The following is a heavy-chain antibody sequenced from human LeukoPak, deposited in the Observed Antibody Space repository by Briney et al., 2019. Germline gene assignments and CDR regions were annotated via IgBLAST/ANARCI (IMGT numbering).Heavy chain of an antibody. Sequence: SGPTLVNPTQTLTLTCTFSVFSLSTSGMCVSWIRQPPGKALEWLALIDWDDDKYYSTSLKTRLTISKDTSKNQVVLIMTNMDPVDTATYYCARTLYYGSGSYYNQFGAFDIWGQGTMVTVSS. CDR3: ARTLYYGSGSYYNQFGAFDI. CDR1: VFSLSTSGMC. D-gene: IGHD3-10*01. V-gene: IGHV2-70*01. J-gene: IGHJ3*02. CDR2: IDWDDDK.